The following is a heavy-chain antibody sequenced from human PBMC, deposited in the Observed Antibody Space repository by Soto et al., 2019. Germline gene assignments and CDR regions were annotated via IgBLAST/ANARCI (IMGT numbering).Heavy chain of an antibody. CDR1: GFTFSSYS. J-gene: IGHJ3*02. CDR2: ISSSSSYI. D-gene: IGHD5-12*01. V-gene: IGHV3-21*01. Sequence: VGSLRLSCAASGFTFSSYSMNWVRQAPGKGLEWVSSISSSSSYIYYADSVKGRLTISRDNAKNSLYLQMNSLRAEDTAVYYCARVPVEMATIRKAFDIWGQGTMVTVSS. CDR3: ARVPVEMATIRKAFDI.